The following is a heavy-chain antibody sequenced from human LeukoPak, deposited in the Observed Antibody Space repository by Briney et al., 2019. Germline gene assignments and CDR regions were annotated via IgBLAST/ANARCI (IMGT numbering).Heavy chain of an antibody. J-gene: IGHJ4*02. CDR2: IYTSGST. V-gene: IGHV4-4*07. Sequence: PSQTLSLTCTVSGGSISSYYWSWIRQPAGKGLEWIGRIYTSGSTNYNPSLKSRVTMSVDTSTNQFSLKLTSVTAADTAVYYCAREINNLGYCSSTSCYHDDWGQGTLVTVSS. CDR1: GGSISSYY. D-gene: IGHD2-2*01. CDR3: AREINNLGYCSSTSCYHDD.